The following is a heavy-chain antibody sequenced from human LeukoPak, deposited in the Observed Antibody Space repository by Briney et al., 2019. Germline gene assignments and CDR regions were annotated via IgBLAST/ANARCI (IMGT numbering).Heavy chain of an antibody. CDR3: ARTYDSSGWEDYFDY. CDR1: GFTFSSYE. CDR2: ISSSVTST. J-gene: IGHJ4*02. Sequence: GGSLRLSCAASGFTFSSYEMNWVRQAPGKGLEWVSYISSSVTSTYYADSVKGRFTISRDNAKNSLYLQMNSLRAEDTAVYYCARTYDSSGWEDYFDYWGQGTLVTVSS. D-gene: IGHD3-22*01. V-gene: IGHV3-48*03.